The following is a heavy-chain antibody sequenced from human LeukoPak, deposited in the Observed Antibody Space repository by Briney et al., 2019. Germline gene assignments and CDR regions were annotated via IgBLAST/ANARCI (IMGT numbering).Heavy chain of an antibody. D-gene: IGHD2-15*01. CDR1: GYTFTNYD. V-gene: IGHV1-8*01. J-gene: IGHJ5*02. CDR3: ARDQDIVVVVAALRQREMGGFDP. Sequence: ASVKVSCKASGYTFTNYDINWVRQATGEGPEWMGWMNPKSGNTGYAQKFQGRVTMTRNTSISTAYMELSSLRSDDTAVYYCARDQDIVVVVAALRQREMGGFDPWGQGTLVTVSS. CDR2: MNPKSGNT.